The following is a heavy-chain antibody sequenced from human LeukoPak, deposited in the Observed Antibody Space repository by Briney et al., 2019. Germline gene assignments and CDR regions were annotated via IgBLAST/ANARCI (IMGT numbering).Heavy chain of an antibody. CDR1: GFTFNDYY. Sequence: GGSPRLSCAASGFTFNDYYMCWIRQAPGKGLEWVSYISRSGTTIYYADSVKGRFTISRDNAKNSLFLQMNSLRAEDTAVYYCARDRIYYGSGSRFDYWGQGTLVTVSS. V-gene: IGHV3-11*04. J-gene: IGHJ4*02. CDR3: ARDRIYYGSGSRFDY. D-gene: IGHD3-10*01. CDR2: ISRSGTTI.